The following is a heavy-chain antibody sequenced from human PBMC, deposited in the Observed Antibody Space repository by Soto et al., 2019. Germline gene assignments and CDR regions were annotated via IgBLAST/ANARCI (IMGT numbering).Heavy chain of an antibody. J-gene: IGHJ4*02. CDR1: GFTFSNAW. CDR2: IKSKTDGGTT. Sequence: GGSLRLSCAASGFTFSNAWMNWVRQAPGKGLEWVGRIKSKTDGGTTDYAAPVKGRFTISRDDSKNTLYLQMNSLKTEDTALYYCTTERTPNSSSWPFDYWGQGTLVTVSS. CDR3: TTERTPNSSSWPFDY. D-gene: IGHD6-13*01. V-gene: IGHV3-15*07.